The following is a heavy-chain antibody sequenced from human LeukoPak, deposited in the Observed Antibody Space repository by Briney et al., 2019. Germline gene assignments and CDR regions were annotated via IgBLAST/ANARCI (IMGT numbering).Heavy chain of an antibody. CDR3: ARAQKSGCRCSGGSCYPVRNWFDP. J-gene: IGHJ5*02. Sequence: ASVKVSCKASGYTFTGYYMHWVRQAPGQGLEWMGWINPNSGGTNYAQKFQGWVTMTRDTSISTAYMELSRLRSDDTAVYYCARAQKSGCRCSGGSCYPVRNWFDPWGQGTLVTVSS. CDR2: INPNSGGT. D-gene: IGHD2-15*01. CDR1: GYTFTGYY. V-gene: IGHV1-2*04.